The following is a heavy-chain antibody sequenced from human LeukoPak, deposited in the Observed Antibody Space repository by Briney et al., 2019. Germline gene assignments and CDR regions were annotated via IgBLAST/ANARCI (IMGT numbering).Heavy chain of an antibody. CDR3: ARSVVLLWFGELGAFDI. V-gene: IGHV3-21*01. CDR2: ISSSGDYI. Sequence: GGSLRLSCAASGITFSSYSMNWVRQAPGKGLEWVSSISSSGDYIYYADSVKGRFTISRDNAKNSLYLQMNSLRAEDTAVYYCARSVVLLWFGELGAFDIWGQGTMVTVSS. CDR1: GITFSSYS. J-gene: IGHJ3*02. D-gene: IGHD3-10*01.